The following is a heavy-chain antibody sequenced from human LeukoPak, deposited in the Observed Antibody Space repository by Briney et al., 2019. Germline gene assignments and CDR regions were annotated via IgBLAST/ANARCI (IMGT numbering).Heavy chain of an antibody. J-gene: IGHJ6*03. CDR1: GFTFSSYA. V-gene: IGHV3-23*01. CDR3: AKGPGSPLTGYYMDV. CDR2: ISGSGGST. D-gene: IGHD3-9*01. Sequence: GGSLRLSCAASGFTFSSYAMSWVRQAPGKGLEWVSAISGSGGSTYYADSVKGRFTISRDNSKNTLYLQMNSLRAEDTAVYYCAKGPGSPLTGYYMDVWGKGTTVTVSS.